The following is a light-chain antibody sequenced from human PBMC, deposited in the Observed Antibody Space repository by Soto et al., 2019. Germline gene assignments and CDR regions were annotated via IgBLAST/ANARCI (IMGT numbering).Light chain of an antibody. CDR1: QSVSSY. V-gene: IGKV3-11*01. CDR3: QQRSNWPWT. CDR2: DAS. Sequence: EMWWTQCPATRSLAPGERATLSCRASQSVSSYLAWYQQKPGQAPRLLIYDASNRATGIPARFSGSGSGTDFTLTISSLEPEDFAVYYCQQRSNWPWTFGQGTKVDIK. J-gene: IGKJ1*01.